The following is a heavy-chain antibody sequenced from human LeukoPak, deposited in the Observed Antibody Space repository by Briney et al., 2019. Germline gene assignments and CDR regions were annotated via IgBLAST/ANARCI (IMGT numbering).Heavy chain of an antibody. CDR1: GFIFNKNW. V-gene: IGHV3-7*01. Sequence: PGGSLRLSCAASGFIFNKNWMSWVRQAPGKGLEWVANINEDGSEKNYVDSVKGRFTISRDNAKTSLYLQMNSLRVEDTAVYCCVPEPEYGESGGGQGALVTVSS. D-gene: IGHD4-17*01. CDR2: INEDGSEK. J-gene: IGHJ4*02. CDR3: VPEPEYGESG.